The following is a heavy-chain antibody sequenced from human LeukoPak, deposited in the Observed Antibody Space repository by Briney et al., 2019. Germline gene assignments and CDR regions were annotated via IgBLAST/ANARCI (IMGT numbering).Heavy chain of an antibody. CDR3: ATSPYSSGWYSW. CDR1: GYTFTSYY. CDR2: INPSGGST. V-gene: IGHV1-46*01. D-gene: IGHD6-19*01. J-gene: IGHJ4*02. Sequence: ASVKVSCKASGYTFTSYYMHWVRQAPGQGLEWMGIINPSGGSTSYAQKCQGRVTMTRDTSTSTVYMELSSLRSEDTAVYYCATSPYSSGWYSWWGQGTLVTVSS.